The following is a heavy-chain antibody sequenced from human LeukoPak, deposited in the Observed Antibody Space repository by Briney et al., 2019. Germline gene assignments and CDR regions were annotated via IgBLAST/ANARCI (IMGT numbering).Heavy chain of an antibody. V-gene: IGHV3-33*06. CDR1: GFTFSSYG. Sequence: PGGSLRLSCAASGFTFSSYGMHWVRQAPGKGLEWVAVIWYDGSNKYYADSVKGRFTISRDNSKNTLYLQTNSLRAEDTAVYYCAKARYSYDHYYFDYWGQGTLVTVSS. D-gene: IGHD5-18*01. J-gene: IGHJ4*02. CDR2: IWYDGSNK. CDR3: AKARYSYDHYYFDY.